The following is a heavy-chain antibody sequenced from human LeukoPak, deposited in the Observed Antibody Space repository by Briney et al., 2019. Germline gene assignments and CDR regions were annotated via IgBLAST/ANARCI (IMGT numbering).Heavy chain of an antibody. J-gene: IGHJ5*02. Sequence: ASVKVSCKASGYTFTSYAMNWVRQAPGQGLEWMGWINTNTGNPTYAQGFTGRFVFSLDTSVSTAYLQISSLKAEGTAVYYCARVRTMARGVIITGNWFDPWGQGTLVTVSS. V-gene: IGHV7-4-1*02. D-gene: IGHD3-10*01. CDR1: GYTFTSYA. CDR3: ARVRTMARGVIITGNWFDP. CDR2: INTNTGNP.